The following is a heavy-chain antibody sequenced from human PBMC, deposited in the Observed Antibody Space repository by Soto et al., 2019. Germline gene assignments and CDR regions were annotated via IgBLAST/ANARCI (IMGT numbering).Heavy chain of an antibody. V-gene: IGHV3-30-3*01. J-gene: IGHJ6*02. CDR2: ISYDGSNK. D-gene: IGHD6-6*01. Sequence: QVQLVESGGGVVQPGRSLRLSCAASGFTFSSYAMHWVRQAPGKGLEWVALISYDGSNKYYADSVKGRFTISRDNSKNTLYLQMNSLRAEDTAVYYCASAASSHTWGFGMDVWGQGTTVTVSS. CDR3: ASAASSHTWGFGMDV. CDR1: GFTFSSYA.